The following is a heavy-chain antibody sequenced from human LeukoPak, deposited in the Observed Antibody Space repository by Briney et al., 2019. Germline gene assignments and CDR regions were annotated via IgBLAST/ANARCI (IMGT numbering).Heavy chain of an antibody. V-gene: IGHV4-34*01. CDR2: INHSGST. CDR1: GGSFSGYY. CDR3: ARETTIFGVGYFDY. J-gene: IGHJ4*02. Sequence: SETLSLTCAVYGGSFSGYYWSWIRQPPGKGLEWIGEINHSGSTNYNPSLKSRVTISVDTSKNQFSLKLTSVTAADTAVYYCARETTIFGVGYFDYWGQGTLVTVSS. D-gene: IGHD3-3*01.